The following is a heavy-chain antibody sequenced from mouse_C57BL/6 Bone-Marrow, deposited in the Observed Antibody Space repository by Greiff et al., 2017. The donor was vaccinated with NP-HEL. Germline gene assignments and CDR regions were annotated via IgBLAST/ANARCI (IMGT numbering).Heavy chain of an antibody. CDR1: GFNIKDDY. V-gene: IGHV14-4*01. D-gene: IGHD2-4*01. CDR3: TTGSTMSTTGYDFDY. CDR2: IDPENGAT. Sequence: VQLKESGAELVRPGASVKLSCTASGFNIKDDYMHWVKQRPEQGLEWIGWIDPENGATEYASKFPGKATITADTSSNTAYLQLSSLTSEDTAVYDCTTGSTMSTTGYDFDYWGQGTTLTVSS. J-gene: IGHJ2*01.